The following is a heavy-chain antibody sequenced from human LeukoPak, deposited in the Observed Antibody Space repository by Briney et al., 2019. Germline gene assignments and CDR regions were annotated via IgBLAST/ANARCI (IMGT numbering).Heavy chain of an antibody. V-gene: IGHV3-23*01. D-gene: IGHD1-26*01. J-gene: IGHJ4*02. CDR2: VSAGGSNT. CDR1: GFTFSSYA. CDR3: AKEDGRLGATSDF. Sequence: GGSLRLSCAASGFTFSSYAMNWVRQAPGKGLEWVSVVSAGGSNTYYAGSVKGRLTISRDNSKSTLYLQMNSLRAEDTAVYYCAKEDGRLGATSDFWGQGTLVTVSS.